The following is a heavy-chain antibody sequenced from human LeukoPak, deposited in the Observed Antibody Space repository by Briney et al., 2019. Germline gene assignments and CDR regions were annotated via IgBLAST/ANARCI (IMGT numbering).Heavy chain of an antibody. V-gene: IGHV1-46*01. D-gene: IGHD5-18*01. CDR1: GYIFTSYF. J-gene: IGHJ5*02. Sequence: ASVKVSCKASGYIFTSYFMHWVRQAPGQGLEWMGLINPSGGSTRYAQKFQGRVTMTRDMSTSTVYMQLSSLRSEDTAVYYCARALPHRRLMDTSMEQHWFDPWGEGTLVTVSS. CDR3: ARALPHRRLMDTSMEQHWFDP. CDR2: INPSGGST.